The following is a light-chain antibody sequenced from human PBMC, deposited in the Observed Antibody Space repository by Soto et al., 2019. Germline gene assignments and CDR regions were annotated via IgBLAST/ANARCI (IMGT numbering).Light chain of an antibody. CDR2: GAS. V-gene: IGKV3-20*01. CDR3: QHYGSAPYT. CDR1: QSVSSSY. J-gene: IGKJ2*01. Sequence: EIVLTQSPGTLSLSPGERATLSCRASQSVSSSYLAWYQQKPGQAPRLLIYGASSRATGIPDRFSGSGSGTAFTRTISSLETEDFGVYYGQHYGSAPYTVGQGAKLVSK.